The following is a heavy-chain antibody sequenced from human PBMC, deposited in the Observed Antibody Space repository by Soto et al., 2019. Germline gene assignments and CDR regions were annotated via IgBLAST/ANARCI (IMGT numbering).Heavy chain of an antibody. CDR1: GGTFSSYA. V-gene: IGHV1-69*13. CDR3: VKILSGWYDY. D-gene: IGHD6-19*01. Sequence: SVKVSCKASGGTFSSYAISWVRQAPGQGLEWMGGIIPIFGTANYAQKFQGRVTITADESTSTAYMELSSLRSEDTAVYYCVKILSGWYDYWGQGTLVTVSS. J-gene: IGHJ4*02. CDR2: IIPIFGTA.